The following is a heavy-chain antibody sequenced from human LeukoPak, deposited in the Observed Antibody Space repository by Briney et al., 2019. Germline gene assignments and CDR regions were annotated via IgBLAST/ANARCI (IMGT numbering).Heavy chain of an antibody. Sequence: GGSLRLSCAASGFTFSNYWVHWVRQAPGQGLVWVSRINRDGSTTKYADSVKGRFTVSRDNAKNTLNLQMNSLRAEDTAVYYCARDKKSGESSEIDYWGQGTLVTVSS. J-gene: IGHJ4*02. CDR3: ARDKKSGESSEIDY. CDR1: GFTFSNYW. CDR2: INRDGSTT. D-gene: IGHD3-10*01. V-gene: IGHV3-74*03.